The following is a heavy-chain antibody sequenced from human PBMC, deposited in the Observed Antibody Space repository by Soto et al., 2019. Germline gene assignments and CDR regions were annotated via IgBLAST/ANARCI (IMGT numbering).Heavy chain of an antibody. Sequence: EVQLLESGGGLVQPGGSLRLSCAASGFTFSSYAMSWVRQAPGKGLEWVSAISGSGGSTYYADSVKGRFTISRDNSQNTLYLQMNSLRAEDTAVYYCAKEAPYFYDSSGYSPFDYWGQGTLVTVSS. D-gene: IGHD3-22*01. J-gene: IGHJ4*02. CDR3: AKEAPYFYDSSGYSPFDY. CDR2: ISGSGGST. CDR1: GFTFSSYA. V-gene: IGHV3-23*01.